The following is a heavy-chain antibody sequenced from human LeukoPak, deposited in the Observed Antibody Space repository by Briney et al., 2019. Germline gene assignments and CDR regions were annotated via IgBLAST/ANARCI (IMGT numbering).Heavy chain of an antibody. CDR3: AKVPSRYDYYFDY. Sequence: GGSLRLSCAASGFTVSSNYMSWVRQAPGKGLEWVSVFYGGGSTYYADSVKGRFTISRDNSKNTLYLQMNSLRAEDTAVYYCAKVPSRYDYYFDYWGQGTLVTVSS. CDR2: FYGGGST. CDR1: GFTVSSNY. J-gene: IGHJ4*02. D-gene: IGHD1-20*01. V-gene: IGHV3-53*01.